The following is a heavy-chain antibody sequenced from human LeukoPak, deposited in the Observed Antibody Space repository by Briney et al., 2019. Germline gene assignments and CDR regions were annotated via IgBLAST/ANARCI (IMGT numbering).Heavy chain of an antibody. J-gene: IGHJ4*02. V-gene: IGHV3-48*03. Sequence: PGGSLRLSCAASGFTFRSYEMNWVRQAPGKGLEWVSFISSSGSAMYYADSVKGRFTISRDNAKNSLYLQMNSLRAEDTALYYCVRDGRYCSGGRCFPIWGQGTLVTVST. D-gene: IGHD2-15*01. CDR1: GFTFRSYE. CDR2: ISSSGSAM. CDR3: VRDGRYCSGGRCFPI.